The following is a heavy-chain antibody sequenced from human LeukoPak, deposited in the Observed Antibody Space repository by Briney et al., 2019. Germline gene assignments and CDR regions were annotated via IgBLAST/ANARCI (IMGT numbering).Heavy chain of an antibody. CDR3: AGRGLSVTTGVDFDY. CDR1: GFTFSSYA. D-gene: IGHD4-23*01. J-gene: IGHJ4*02. V-gene: IGHV3-30-3*01. CDR2: ISYDGSNK. Sequence: GGSLRLSCAASGFTFSSYAMHWVRQAPGKGLEWVSVISYDGSNKYSADSVKGRFTISRDNAKNTLYLQMNSLRAEDTAVYCCAGRGLSVTTGVDFDYWGQGTLVTVSS.